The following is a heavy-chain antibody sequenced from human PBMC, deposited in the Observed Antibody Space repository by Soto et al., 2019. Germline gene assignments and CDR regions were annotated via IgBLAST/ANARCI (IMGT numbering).Heavy chain of an antibody. Sequence: GGSLRLSCAASGFTFSSYGMHWVRQAPGKGLEWVAVISYDGSNKYYADSVKGRFTISRDNSKNTLYLQMNSLRAEDTAVYYCAKDLGTSVLNYGFDYWGQGTLVTVSS. V-gene: IGHV3-30*18. D-gene: IGHD4-17*01. CDR2: ISYDGSNK. J-gene: IGHJ4*02. CDR3: AKDLGTSVLNYGFDY. CDR1: GFTFSSYG.